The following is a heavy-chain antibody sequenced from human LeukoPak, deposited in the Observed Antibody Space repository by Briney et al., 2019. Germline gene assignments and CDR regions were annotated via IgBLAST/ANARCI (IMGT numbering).Heavy chain of an antibody. V-gene: IGHV1-18*01. CDR3: ARFYYYDSSGYPDY. D-gene: IGHD3-22*01. CDR1: GYTFTSYG. Sequence: ASVKVSCKASGYTFTSYGISWVRQAPGQGLEWMGWISAYNGNTNYAQKLQGRVTMTTDTSTSTAYMELRSLSSDDTAVYYCARFYYYDSSGYPDYWGQGTLVTVSS. CDR2: ISAYNGNT. J-gene: IGHJ4*02.